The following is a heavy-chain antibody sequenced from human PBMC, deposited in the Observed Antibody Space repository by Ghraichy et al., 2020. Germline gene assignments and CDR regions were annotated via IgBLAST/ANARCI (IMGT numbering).Heavy chain of an antibody. D-gene: IGHD2-15*01. Sequence: LSLTCAASGFTFSSYAMSWVRQAPGKGLEWVSAVSDTGGKTYYADSVKGRFTIYRDNSKNILYLQMNSLRVDDTAVYFCAKEIMVAVTPGIDSWGQGALVTVSS. CDR1: GFTFSSYA. V-gene: IGHV3-23*01. J-gene: IGHJ4*02. CDR2: VSDTGGKT. CDR3: AKEIMVAVTPGIDS.